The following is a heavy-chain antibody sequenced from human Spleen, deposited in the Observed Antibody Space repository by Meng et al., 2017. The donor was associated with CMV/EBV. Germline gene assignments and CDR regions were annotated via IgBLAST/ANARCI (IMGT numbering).Heavy chain of an antibody. CDR3: AKMGWYSSSYFDY. CDR1: GFTFNSYG. V-gene: IGHV3-30*18. J-gene: IGHJ4*02. Sequence: ADFGFTFNSYGMHWVRQAPGMGLEWVALISFDGTNIYYADSVKGRFTISRDNSKNTLYLQMHSLRAEDTALYYCAKMGWYSSSYFDYWGQGALVTVSS. D-gene: IGHD6-6*01. CDR2: ISFDGTNI.